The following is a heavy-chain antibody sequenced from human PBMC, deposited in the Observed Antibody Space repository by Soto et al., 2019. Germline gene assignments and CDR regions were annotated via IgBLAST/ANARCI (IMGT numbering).Heavy chain of an antibody. D-gene: IGHD5-18*01. Sequence: LSLTCTVSGASVSTGAYYWGWVRQRPGRGLEWIGYVYESGYTYYNMSLKSRLTISPDRSNNQFSLGLTSVTAADTAVYYCVRALRHTAMVYPWFDPWGQGTLVTVSS. CDR3: VRALRHTAMVYPWFDP. V-gene: IGHV4-31*03. J-gene: IGHJ5*02. CDR2: VYESGYT. CDR1: GASVSTGAYY.